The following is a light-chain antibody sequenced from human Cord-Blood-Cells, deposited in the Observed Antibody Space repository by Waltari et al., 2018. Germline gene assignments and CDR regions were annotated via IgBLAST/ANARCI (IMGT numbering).Light chain of an antibody. V-gene: IGKV4-1*01. Sequence: DIVMTQSPDSLAVSLGERATINCKSSQSVLYSSNNKNYLAWYPQKPGKPPKLLIYWASTRETGVPDRFSGSGSGTDFALTISCLQAEDVAVYYCQQYYSTPRTFGQGTKVEIK. CDR3: QQYYSTPRT. J-gene: IGKJ1*01. CDR2: WAS. CDR1: QSVLYSSNNKNY.